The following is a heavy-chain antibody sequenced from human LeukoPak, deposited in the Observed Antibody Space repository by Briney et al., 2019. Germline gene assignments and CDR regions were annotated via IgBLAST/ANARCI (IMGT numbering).Heavy chain of an antibody. CDR1: GYTISSDYN. J-gene: IGHJ6*04. CDR3: ARQHDSYHYYWVDV. V-gene: IGHV4-38-2*01. CDR2: LYHSDST. D-gene: IGHD6-13*01. Sequence: SETLSLTCAASGYTISSDYNWIWLRQPPGKGQELIGILYHSDSTYYNPSLESRVTMPVDTSKNQFSLKLSFVTAADTAVYYCARQHDSYHYYWVDVWGKGTTVTVSS.